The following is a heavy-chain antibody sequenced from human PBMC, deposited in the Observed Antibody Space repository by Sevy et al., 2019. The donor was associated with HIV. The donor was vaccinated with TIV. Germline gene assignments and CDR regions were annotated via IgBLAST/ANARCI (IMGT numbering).Heavy chain of an antibody. CDR1: GGSISSSGSF. CDR3: AKIFAH. V-gene: IGHV4-39*02. Sequence: SETLSLTCNVSGGSISSSGSFRGWIRQSPGKGLEWIGDISYVGKTNYNPSLRGRVTISRDTSNNHFSLRLKYVSAADTGVYYCAKIFAHWGQGTLVTVSS. CDR2: ISYVGKT. J-gene: IGHJ5*02.